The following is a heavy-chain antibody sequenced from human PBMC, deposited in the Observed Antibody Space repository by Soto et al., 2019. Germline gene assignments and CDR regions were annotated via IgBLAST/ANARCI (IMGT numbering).Heavy chain of an antibody. CDR1: GFTFSSYA. Sequence: EVQLLESGGGLVQPGGSLRLSCAASGFTFSSYAMSWVPQAPGKGLEWVSAISGSGGSTYYADSVKGRFTISRDNSKNTLYLQMNSLRAEDTAVYYCAKALRFLEWLSSFDYWGQGTLVTVSS. CDR3: AKALRFLEWLSSFDY. J-gene: IGHJ4*02. V-gene: IGHV3-23*01. CDR2: ISGSGGST. D-gene: IGHD3-3*01.